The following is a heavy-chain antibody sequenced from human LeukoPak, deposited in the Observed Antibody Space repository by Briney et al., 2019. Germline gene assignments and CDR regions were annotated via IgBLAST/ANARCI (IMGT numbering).Heavy chain of an antibody. CDR2: IIPVFGTA. V-gene: IGHV1-69*05. CDR3: ARDGYCSGGSCYAARFDP. CDR1: GYTFTSYG. Sequence: SVKVSCKASGYTFTSYGISWVRQAPGQGLEWMGRIIPVFGTANYAQNFQGRVTITTDESTSTAYMELSSLRSEDTAVYYCARDGYCSGGSCYAARFDPWGQGTLVTVSS. D-gene: IGHD2-15*01. J-gene: IGHJ5*02.